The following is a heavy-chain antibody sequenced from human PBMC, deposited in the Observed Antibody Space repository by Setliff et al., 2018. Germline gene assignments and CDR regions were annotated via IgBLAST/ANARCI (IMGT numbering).Heavy chain of an antibody. Sequence: GESLKLSCAASGFTFSSYAMSWVRQAPGKGLEWVSAISGSGGSTYYADSVKGRFTISRDNSKNTLYLQMNSLRAEDTAVYYCAKDSGYSGYGYFDYWGQGTLVT. J-gene: IGHJ4*02. V-gene: IGHV3-23*01. CDR1: GFTFSSYA. CDR2: ISGSGGST. CDR3: AKDSGYSGYGYFDY. D-gene: IGHD5-12*01.